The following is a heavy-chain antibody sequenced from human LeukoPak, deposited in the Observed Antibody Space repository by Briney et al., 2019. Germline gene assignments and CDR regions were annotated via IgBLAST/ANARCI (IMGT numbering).Heavy chain of an antibody. V-gene: IGHV6-1*01. D-gene: IGHD3-10*01. Sequence: SQTLSLTCAISGDSVSSNSAAWNWIRQSPSRGLEWLGSTYYRSKWYNDYAVSVKSRITINPDTSKNQFSLQLNSVTPEDTAVYYCAQSYYGSGSYYSLYDAFDIWGQGTMVTVSS. CDR3: AQSYYGSGSYYSLYDAFDI. J-gene: IGHJ3*02. CDR2: TYYRSKWYN. CDR1: GDSVSSNSAA.